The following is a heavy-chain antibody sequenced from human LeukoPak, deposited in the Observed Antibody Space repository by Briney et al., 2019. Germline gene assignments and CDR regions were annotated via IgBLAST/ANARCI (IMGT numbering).Heavy chain of an antibody. CDR2: IGQDGSNK. D-gene: IGHD6-13*01. CDR3: ATSRAAAGCD. Sequence: RGGSLRLFCAASGFTFTDYWMSWVRQAPGKGLEWVANIGQDGSNKFYVASVKGRFSISRDNAKNSVFLQMNNLRVEDTAIYYCATSRAAAGCDWGQGTLVTVSS. V-gene: IGHV3-7*03. J-gene: IGHJ4*02. CDR1: GFTFTDYW.